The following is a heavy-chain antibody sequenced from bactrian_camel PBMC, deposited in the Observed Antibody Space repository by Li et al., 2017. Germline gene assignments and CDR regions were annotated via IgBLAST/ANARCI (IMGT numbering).Heavy chain of an antibody. V-gene: IGHV3S53*01. CDR2: IDTAGAP. CDR3: AARGPYGYAKLSVRDLTC. CDR1: GYSVSTGY. Sequence: HVQLVESGGGSVQAGGSLRLSCAASGYSVSTGYMAWFRQAPGKEREGVAAIDTAGAPTYTYAVAGRFTISKDNAKNTVYLQMNSLKPEDTAMYYCAARGPYGYAKLSVRDLTCWGQGTQVTVS. D-gene: IGHD1*01. J-gene: IGHJ4*01.